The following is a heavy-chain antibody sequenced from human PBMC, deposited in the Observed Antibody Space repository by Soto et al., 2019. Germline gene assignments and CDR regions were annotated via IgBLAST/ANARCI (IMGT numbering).Heavy chain of an antibody. CDR3: ASVNYYGSGDAFDI. V-gene: IGHV1-18*01. Sequence: AXVKVSCMASGYTFTSYGIRWVRQAPGQGLEWMGWISAYNGNTNYAQKLQGRVTMTTDTSTSTAYMELRSLRSDDTAVYYCASVNYYGSGDAFDIWGQGTMVTVS. CDR2: ISAYNGNT. CDR1: GYTFTSYG. D-gene: IGHD3-10*01. J-gene: IGHJ3*02.